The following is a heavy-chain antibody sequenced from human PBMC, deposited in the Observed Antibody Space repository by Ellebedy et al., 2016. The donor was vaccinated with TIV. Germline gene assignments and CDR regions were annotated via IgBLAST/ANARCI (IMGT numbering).Heavy chain of an antibody. J-gene: IGHJ4*02. Sequence: PGGSLRLSCIVSGGSISRYYWSWIRQPPGRGLEWIGNIYHTGTTNYNPSLQSRVTISLDTSKNQFSLRLTSVTAADTAVYYCARIGGVSFGERPIDYWGQGTLVTVSS. CDR3: ARIGGVSFGERPIDY. CDR2: IYHTGTT. V-gene: IGHV4-59*01. CDR1: GGSISRYY. D-gene: IGHD3-10*01.